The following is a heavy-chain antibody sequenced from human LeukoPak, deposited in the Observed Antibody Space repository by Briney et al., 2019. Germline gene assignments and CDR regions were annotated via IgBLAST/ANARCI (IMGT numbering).Heavy chain of an antibody. CDR3: ARGWVPAAKGENWSDP. CDR1: GYTFTSYG. D-gene: IGHD2-2*01. V-gene: IGHV1-18*04. Sequence: ASVKVSCKASGYTFTSYGISWVRQAPGQGLEWMGWISAYNGNTNYAQKLQGRVTMTTDTSTSTAYMELRSLRSDDTAVYYCARGWVPAAKGENWSDPWGQGTLVTVSS. CDR2: ISAYNGNT. J-gene: IGHJ5*02.